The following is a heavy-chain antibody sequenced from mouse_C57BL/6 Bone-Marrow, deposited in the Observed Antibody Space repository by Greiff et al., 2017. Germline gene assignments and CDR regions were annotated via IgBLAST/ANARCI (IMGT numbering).Heavy chain of an antibody. Sequence: EVKLQQSGPGLVKPSQSLSLTCSVTGYSITSGYYWNWIRQFPGNKLEWMGYISYDGSNNYNPSLKNRISITRDTSKNQFFLKLNSVTTEDTATYYCAKFITTVVGYWYFDVWGTGTTVTVSS. CDR3: AKFITTVVGYWYFDV. CDR1: GYSITSGYY. J-gene: IGHJ1*03. D-gene: IGHD1-1*01. V-gene: IGHV3-6*01. CDR2: ISYDGSN.